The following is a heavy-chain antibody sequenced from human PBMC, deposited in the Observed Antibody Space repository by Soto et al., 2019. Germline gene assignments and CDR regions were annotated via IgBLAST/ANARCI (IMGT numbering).Heavy chain of an antibody. D-gene: IGHD5-18*01. CDR2: VISASGSV. CDR3: AGVGSRDAYNYVLDQ. J-gene: IGHJ1*01. CDR1: GRIFSSFP. Sequence: QVQVVQSGAEVKKPGSSVKISCKAAGRIFSSFPTSWVRQVPGQGLEWMGGVISASGSVTYAPKFQGRVTMTAVNSAGIGYMELTSLTSEDTAIYYCAGVGSRDAYNYVLDQWGPGTMVTVS. V-gene: IGHV1-69*06.